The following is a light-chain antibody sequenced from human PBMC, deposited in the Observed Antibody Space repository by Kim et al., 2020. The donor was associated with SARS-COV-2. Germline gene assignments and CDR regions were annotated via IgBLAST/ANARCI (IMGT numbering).Light chain of an antibody. CDR2: GAH. J-gene: IGKJ1*01. CDR3: QQYRSSHTWT. V-gene: IGKV3-20*01. CDR1: QSGVFGY. Sequence: PGERAAPSCRASQSGVFGYSPWYQQKPGHAPRLLLYGAHNRAPGIPDRVSVSVSMTDFTLTIRRLEPEDFAVYYCQQYRSSHTWTFGEGTKVDIK.